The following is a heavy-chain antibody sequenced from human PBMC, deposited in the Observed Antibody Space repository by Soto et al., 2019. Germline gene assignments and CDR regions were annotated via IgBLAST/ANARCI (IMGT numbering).Heavy chain of an antibody. CDR1: GYTFTIYA. CDR3: ARSRVRVQLWSFDY. V-gene: IGHV1-3*01. J-gene: IGHJ4*02. Sequence: ASVKVSCKASGYTFTIYAMHWVLQSPGQRLEWMGWINAGNGNTKYSQKFQGRVTITRDTSASTAYMELSSLRSEDTAVYYRARSRVRVQLWSFDYWGQGTLVTVSS. D-gene: IGHD5-18*01. CDR2: INAGNGNT.